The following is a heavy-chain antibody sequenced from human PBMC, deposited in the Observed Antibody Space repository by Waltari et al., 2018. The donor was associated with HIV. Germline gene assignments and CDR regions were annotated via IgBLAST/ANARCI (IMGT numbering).Heavy chain of an antibody. V-gene: IGHV1-18*01. J-gene: IGHJ5*02. CDR2: VNNQNENQ. CDR1: GDIFTNFG. D-gene: IGHD3-22*01. Sequence: VQLLQSGAEVKEPGASVRVSCKASGDIFTNFGIPWVRQVPGQGLAWMGWVNNQNENQKYSPKLKARVTMTADTSTNTAYMGLSSLISDESAMYYCAKPTYYYDNTDPWFDPWGQGTLVTVSS. CDR3: AKPTYYYDNTDPWFDP.